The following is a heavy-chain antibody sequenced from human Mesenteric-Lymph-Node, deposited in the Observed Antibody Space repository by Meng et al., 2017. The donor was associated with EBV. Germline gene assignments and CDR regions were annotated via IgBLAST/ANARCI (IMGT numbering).Heavy chain of an antibody. Sequence: VQLVASGGGLVQPGGSLRLSCAASGFTFSSYWMHWVRQAPGEGLVWVSRISSDGSSTRYADSVKGRLTISRDNAKDTLYVQMNSLRAEDTAAYYCAREGSAYDFDYWGQGTLVTVSS. D-gene: IGHD3-16*01. J-gene: IGHJ4*02. CDR2: ISSDGSST. V-gene: IGHV3-74*01. CDR3: AREGSAYDFDY. CDR1: GFTFSSYW.